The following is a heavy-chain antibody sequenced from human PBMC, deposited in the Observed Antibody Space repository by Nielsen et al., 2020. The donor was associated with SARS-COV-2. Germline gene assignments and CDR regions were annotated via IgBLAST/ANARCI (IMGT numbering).Heavy chain of an antibody. D-gene: IGHD4-17*01. CDR2: INSDGSST. Sequence: GGSLRLSCAASGFTFSSYWMHWVRQAPGKGLVWVSRINSDGSSTSYADSVKGRFTISRDNAKNTLYLQMNSLRAEDTAVYYCAGADYGDYVGDSGPVDYWGQGTLVTVSS. CDR1: GFTFSSYW. CDR3: AGADYGDYVGDSGPVDY. J-gene: IGHJ4*02. V-gene: IGHV3-74*01.